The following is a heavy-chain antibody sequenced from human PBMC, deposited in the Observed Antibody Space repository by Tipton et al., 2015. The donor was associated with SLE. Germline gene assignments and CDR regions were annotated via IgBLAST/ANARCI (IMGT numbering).Heavy chain of an antibody. J-gene: IGHJ6*02. CDR1: GFTFSSYW. CDR2: INSDGSST. Sequence: LSLTCAASGFTFSSYWMHWVRQAPGKGLVWVSRINSDGSSTSYADSVKGRFTISRENAKNTLYLQMNSLRAEDTAVYYCAKDRGTMIVMDTPVYYYYGMDVWGQGTTVTVSS. V-gene: IGHV3-74*01. CDR3: AKDRGTMIVMDTPVYYYYGMDV. D-gene: IGHD3-22*01.